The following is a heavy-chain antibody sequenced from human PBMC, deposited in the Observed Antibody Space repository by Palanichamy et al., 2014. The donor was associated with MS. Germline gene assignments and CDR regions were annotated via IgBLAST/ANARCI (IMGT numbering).Heavy chain of an antibody. V-gene: IGHV3-7*01. CDR3: ARDWTYCSGGICYTGFDN. D-gene: IGHD2-15*01. J-gene: IGHJ4*02. CDR1: GFTLSSHW. Sequence: EVQLVESGGGLVQPGGSLRLSCAASGFTLSSHWMTWVRQAPGKGLEWVAYIKEDGSEKYYVDSVKGRFTISSDNAKNSLYLQMNSLRAEDTAVYYCARDWTYCSGGICYTGFDNWGQGTLVTVSS. CDR2: IKEDGSEK.